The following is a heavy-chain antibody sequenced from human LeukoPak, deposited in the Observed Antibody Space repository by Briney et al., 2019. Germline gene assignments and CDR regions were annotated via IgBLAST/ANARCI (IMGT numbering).Heavy chain of an antibody. Sequence: SGGSLRLSCAASGFIFTSYNMNWVRQAPGKGLEWVSYIDSSSNTIYYADSVKGRFTISRDNTKNSLYLQMNSLRAEDTAVYYCAREFGVVVVGIQYYFGYGGQGTLVTFSS. CDR3: AREFGVVVVGIQYYFGY. V-gene: IGHV3-48*04. CDR2: IDSSSNTI. CDR1: GFIFTSYN. J-gene: IGHJ4*02. D-gene: IGHD2-15*01.